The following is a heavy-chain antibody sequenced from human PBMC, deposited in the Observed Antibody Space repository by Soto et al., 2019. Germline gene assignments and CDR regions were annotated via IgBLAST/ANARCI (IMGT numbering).Heavy chain of an antibody. J-gene: IGHJ4*02. V-gene: IGHV4-39*01. CDR2: IYYRGST. CDR3: ASPAGADHTFDY. Sequence: QLQLQESGPGLVKPSETLSLTCAVSGGSITSSSYYWGWIRQAPGRGLEWIGTIYYRGSTYYNPSLESRVSISADTSKNQLSLNRRSVTAADTAVYYCASPAGADHTFDYWGQGILVTVSS. CDR1: GGSITSSSYY.